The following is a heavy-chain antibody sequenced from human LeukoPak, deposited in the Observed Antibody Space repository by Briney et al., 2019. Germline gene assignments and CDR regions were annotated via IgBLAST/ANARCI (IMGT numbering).Heavy chain of an antibody. D-gene: IGHD1/OR15-1a*01. V-gene: IGHV1-18*01. Sequence: ASVKVSCKCAVYAFSFSGFGWVRQAPGQGLEWMGWITPNNGYAHYAQKLQGRVTMTTDTSTTTAYMEPRSLTSDDTAVYYCARNKSPTLGDYWGQGNLVTFSS. CDR3: ARNKSPTLGDY. CDR2: ITPNNGYA. J-gene: IGHJ4*02. CDR1: VYAFSFSG.